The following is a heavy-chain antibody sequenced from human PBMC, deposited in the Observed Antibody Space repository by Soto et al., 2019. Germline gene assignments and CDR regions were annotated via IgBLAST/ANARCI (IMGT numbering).Heavy chain of an antibody. D-gene: IGHD4-4*01. CDR1: GYMFTSYG. CDR2: ISGYNGNT. Sequence: QVQLVQSGAEVKKPGASVKVSCKASGYMFTSYGISWVRQAPGQGLEWMGWISGYNGNTKSAQKFQGRLTMTTDTSTRPAYMELRSLRSDDTAMYYCARSTTMVTPSRSDGMDVWGQGTTVNVSS. V-gene: IGHV1-18*01. J-gene: IGHJ6*02. CDR3: ARSTTMVTPSRSDGMDV.